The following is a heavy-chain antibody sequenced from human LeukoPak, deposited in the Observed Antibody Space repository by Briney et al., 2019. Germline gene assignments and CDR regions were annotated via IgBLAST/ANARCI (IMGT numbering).Heavy chain of an antibody. CDR2: IYYSGST. V-gene: IGHV4-39*01. CDR1: GGSISSSSYY. CDR3: ARHLAPDRGDWFDP. Sequence: PSETLSLTCPVSGGSISSSSYYWGWIRQPPGKGLEWIGSIYYSGSTYYNPSLKSRVTISVDTSKSQFSLKLSSVTAADTAVYYCARHLAPDRGDWFDPWGQGTLVTVSS. D-gene: IGHD2-2*01. J-gene: IGHJ5*02.